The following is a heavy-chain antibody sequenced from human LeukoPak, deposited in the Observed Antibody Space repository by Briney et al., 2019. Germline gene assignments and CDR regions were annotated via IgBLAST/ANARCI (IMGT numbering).Heavy chain of an antibody. Sequence: ASVKVSCKASGYTFTGYYIFWVRQAPGQGLEWMGWINPDGGGTNYAQKFQGRVTMTRDTSISTAYMELSRLTSDDTAVFYCARGHHYFVSGSYYNFWGQGTLVTVSS. CDR1: GYTFTGYY. V-gene: IGHV1-2*02. J-gene: IGHJ4*02. D-gene: IGHD3-10*01. CDR2: INPDGGGT. CDR3: ARGHHYFVSGSYYNF.